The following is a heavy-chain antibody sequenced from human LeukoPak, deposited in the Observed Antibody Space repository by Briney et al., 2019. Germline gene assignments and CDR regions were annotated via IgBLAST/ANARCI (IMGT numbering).Heavy chain of an antibody. CDR3: ASVRFLEGLIDY. Sequence: SETLSLTFTVSGGSISSYYWSWIRQSPGKGLEWIGYIYYSGSTNYNPSLKSRLTISIDTSKNQFSLKLSSMTAADTAVYYCASVRFLEGLIDYWGQGTLVTVSS. CDR1: GGSISSYY. CDR2: IYYSGST. V-gene: IGHV4-59*01. J-gene: IGHJ4*02. D-gene: IGHD3-3*01.